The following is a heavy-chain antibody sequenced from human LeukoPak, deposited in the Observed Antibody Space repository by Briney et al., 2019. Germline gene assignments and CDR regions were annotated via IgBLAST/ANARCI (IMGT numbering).Heavy chain of an antibody. CDR1: GVSISSSY. J-gene: IGHJ3*02. CDR2: IHQNENT. Sequence: SETLSLTCSVSGVSISSSYWSWIRQPPAKRLEWIGFIHQNENTNYNPSLQSRVTMSVDTSKNQFSLQMRSVTAADTAVYYCARGYYDSSGYSNAFDIWGQGTMVAV. V-gene: IGHV4-59*13. D-gene: IGHD3-22*01. CDR3: ARGYYDSSGYSNAFDI.